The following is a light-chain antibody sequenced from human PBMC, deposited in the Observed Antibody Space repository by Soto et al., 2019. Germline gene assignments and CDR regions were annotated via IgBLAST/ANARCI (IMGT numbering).Light chain of an antibody. V-gene: IGLV2-11*01. CDR2: EVS. CDR3: CSYAGTYTFV. Sequence: QSALTQPASVSGSPGQSITISCTGTSSDVGGYNYVSWSQQHPGKAPQLMIYEVSKRPSGVPDRFSGSKSGNTASLAISGLQAEDEADYYCCSYAGTYTFVFGTGTKATVL. CDR1: SSDVGGYNY. J-gene: IGLJ1*01.